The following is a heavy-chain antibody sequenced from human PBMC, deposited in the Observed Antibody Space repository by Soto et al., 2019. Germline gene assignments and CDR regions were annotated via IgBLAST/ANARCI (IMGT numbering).Heavy chain of an antibody. CDR2: ISYDGSSK. D-gene: IGHD5-12*01. CDR1: GFTFSSYG. CDR3: AKDGEWLRLGPLNY. V-gene: IGHV3-30*18. J-gene: IGHJ4*02. Sequence: PGGSLRLSCAASGFTFSSYGMHCVRQAPGKGLEWVAVISYDGSSKYYADSVKGRFTISRDNSKNTLYLQMNSLRAEDTAVYYCAKDGEWLRLGPLNYWGQGTLVTVSS.